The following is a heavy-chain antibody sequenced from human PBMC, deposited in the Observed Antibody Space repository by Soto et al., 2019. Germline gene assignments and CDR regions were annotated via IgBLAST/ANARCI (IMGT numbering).Heavy chain of an antibody. CDR1: SDSIAGENW. CDR3: ARVFSSDTGWMYYFDF. Sequence: QVQLQESGPGLVKPSETLSLTCTVSSDSIAGENWWSWVRQPPGMGLEWIGEIFHTGGMNYNPSLKSRVTMEVDKSKNQFSLKLISATAADTAVYYCARVFSSDTGWMYYFDFWGQGTLVSVSS. V-gene: IGHV4-4*02. J-gene: IGHJ4*02. D-gene: IGHD2-2*03. CDR2: IFHTGGM.